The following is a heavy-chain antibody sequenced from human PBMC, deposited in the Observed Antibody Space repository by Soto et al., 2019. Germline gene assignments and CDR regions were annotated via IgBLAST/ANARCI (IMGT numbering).Heavy chain of an antibody. V-gene: IGHV3-21*01. CDR1: VFTFSSYS. J-gene: IGHJ6*02. CDR3: ARDLIALRYFDWSSQNQHSYGMDV. D-gene: IGHD3-9*01. Sequence: VGSLRLSCASSVFTFSSYSMNCVRHSPGKWLEWVSSISSSSSYIYYADSVKGRFTISRDNAKNSLYLQMNSLRAEHTAVYYCARDLIALRYFDWSSQNQHSYGMDVWDQVTTLTGSS. CDR2: ISSSSSYI.